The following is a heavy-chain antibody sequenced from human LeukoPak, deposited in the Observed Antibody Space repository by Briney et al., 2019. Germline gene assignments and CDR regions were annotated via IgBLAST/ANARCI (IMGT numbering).Heavy chain of an antibody. CDR2: IYYSGST. CDR3: ARDGNAAAGFDY. V-gene: IGHV4-61*01. Sequence: SETLSLTCTVSGGSISSSSYYWGWIRQPPGKGLEWIGYIYYSGSTNYNPSLKSRVTISVDTSKNQFSLKLSSVTAADTAVYYCARDGNAAAGFDYWGQGTLVTVSS. CDR1: GGSISSSSYY. J-gene: IGHJ4*02. D-gene: IGHD6-13*01.